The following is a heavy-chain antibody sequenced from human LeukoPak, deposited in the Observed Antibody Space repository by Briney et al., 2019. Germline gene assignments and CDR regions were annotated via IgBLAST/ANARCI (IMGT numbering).Heavy chain of an antibody. Sequence: SETLSLTCAVCVYSLSIGYYWGWIRQPPGKGLEWIGNMYRCGYTYYNPSLKSRVTISVDTSKNQFSLKLSSVTAADTAVYYCARRLDSWSFDSWGQGTLVTVSS. CDR3: ARRLDSWSFDS. V-gene: IGHV4-38-2*01. CDR1: VYSLSIGYY. J-gene: IGHJ4*02. D-gene: IGHD3-9*01. CDR2: MYRCGYT.